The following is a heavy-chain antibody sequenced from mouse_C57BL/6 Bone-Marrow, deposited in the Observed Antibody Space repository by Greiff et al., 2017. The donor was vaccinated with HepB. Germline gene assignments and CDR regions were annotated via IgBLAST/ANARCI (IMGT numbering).Heavy chain of an antibody. D-gene: IGHD1-1*01. J-gene: IGHJ1*03. CDR3: ASAAHYYGSSYVRYWYFDV. V-gene: IGHV5-4*01. CDR1: GFTFSSYA. Sequence: EVQGVESGGGLVKPGGSLKLSCAASGFTFSSYAMSWVRQTPEKRLEWVATISDGGSYTYYPDNVKGRITISRDNAKNNLYLQMSHLKSEDTAMYYCASAAHYYGSSYVRYWYFDVWGTGTTVTVSS. CDR2: ISDGGSYT.